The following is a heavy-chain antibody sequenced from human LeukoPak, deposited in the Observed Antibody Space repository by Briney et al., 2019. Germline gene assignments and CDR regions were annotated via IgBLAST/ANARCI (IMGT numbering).Heavy chain of an antibody. CDR2: IYYSGST. CDR1: GGSISSDY. J-gene: IGHJ6*03. CDR3: ARVDYDILTGYSWYMDV. Sequence: SETLSLTCTVSGGSISSDYWSWIRQPPGKGLGWIGYIYYSGSTNYDPSLKSRVTISVDTSKNQFSLKLSSVTAADTAVYYCARVDYDILTGYSWYMDVWGKGTTVTTSS. D-gene: IGHD3-9*01. V-gene: IGHV4-59*01.